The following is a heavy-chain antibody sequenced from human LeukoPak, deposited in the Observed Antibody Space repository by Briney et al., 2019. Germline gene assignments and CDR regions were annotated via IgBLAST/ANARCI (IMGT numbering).Heavy chain of an antibody. CDR2: ISAYNGNT. CDR1: GYTFTNHG. J-gene: IGHJ4*02. D-gene: IGHD6-13*01. Sequence: GASGKVSCKASGYTFTNHGITWVRQAPGQGPEWMGWISAYNGNTNYAQHLQGRVTMTTDTSTTTAYMELRSLTSADTAVYYCARTYSSYFSSSEFDYWGQGTLVTVSS. V-gene: IGHV1-18*01. CDR3: ARTYSSYFSSSEFDY.